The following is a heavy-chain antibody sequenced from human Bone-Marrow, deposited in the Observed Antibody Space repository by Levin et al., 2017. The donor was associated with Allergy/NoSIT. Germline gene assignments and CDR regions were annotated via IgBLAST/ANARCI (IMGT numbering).Heavy chain of an antibody. CDR2: ISSSSRYI. CDR3: ATSRREYGGGRNGMDV. J-gene: IGHJ6*02. V-gene: IGHV3-21*01. Sequence: PGGSLRLSCVASGFTFSSYSMNWVRQAPGKGLEWVSSISSSSRYIDYADSVKGRFTISRDNAKNSLYLQMNSLRAEDTAVYYCATSRREYGGGRNGMDVWGQGTTVTVSS. D-gene: IGHD4-23*01. CDR1: GFTFSSYS.